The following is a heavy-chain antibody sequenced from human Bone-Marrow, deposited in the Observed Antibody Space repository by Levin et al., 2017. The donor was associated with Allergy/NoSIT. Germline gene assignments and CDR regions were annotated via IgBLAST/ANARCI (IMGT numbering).Heavy chain of an antibody. CDR3: AKVRRGLDAFDI. CDR1: GFTFSSSA. D-gene: IGHD3/OR15-3a*01. J-gene: IGHJ3*02. Sequence: GGSLRLSCAASGFTFSSSAMSWVRQAPGTGLEWVSSISAGDASTYYTDPAKGRLTVSRDNSKNTLYLQMNSLRAEDTALYYCAKVRRGLDAFDIWGQGTMVTVSS. V-gene: IGHV3-23*01. CDR2: ISAGDAST.